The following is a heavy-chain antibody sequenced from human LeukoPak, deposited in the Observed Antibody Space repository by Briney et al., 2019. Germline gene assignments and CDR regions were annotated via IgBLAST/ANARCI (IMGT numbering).Heavy chain of an antibody. V-gene: IGHV3-9*03. D-gene: IGHD3-3*01. CDR3: AKDSTYDFWSGYYDY. J-gene: IGHJ4*02. Sequence: AGGSLRLSCAASGFTFDDYAMHWVRQAPGKGLEWVSGISWNSGSIGYADSVKGRFTISRDNAKNSLYLQMNSLRAEDMALYYCAKDSTYDFWSGYYDYWGQGTLVTVSS. CDR1: GFTFDDYA. CDR2: ISWNSGSI.